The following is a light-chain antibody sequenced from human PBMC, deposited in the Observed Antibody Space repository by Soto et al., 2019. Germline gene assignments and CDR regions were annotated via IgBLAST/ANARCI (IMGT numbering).Light chain of an antibody. CDR1: QGISSY. J-gene: IGKJ5*01. CDR3: QQLISYPIT. CDR2: AAS. Sequence: DIQLTQSPSFLSASVGDRVTITCRASQGISSYLAWYQQKPGKAPKLLIYAASTLQSGVPLRFSGSGSGTEFTLTISSLQPEDFATYYCQQLISYPITFGQGTRLEIK. V-gene: IGKV1-9*01.